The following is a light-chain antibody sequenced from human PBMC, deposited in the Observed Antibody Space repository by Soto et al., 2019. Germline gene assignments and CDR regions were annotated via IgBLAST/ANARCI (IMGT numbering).Light chain of an antibody. J-gene: IGKJ1*01. Sequence: DVQMTQSPSTLSASVGDRVTITCRASQSITNNLNWYQQKPGRAPKLLIYRVSNLQSGVPPRFSGSGSGTDFTLTISGLQPDDFATYYCQQSYSTPPTFGQGTKVE. CDR1: QSITNN. V-gene: IGKV1-39*01. CDR3: QQSYSTPPT. CDR2: RVS.